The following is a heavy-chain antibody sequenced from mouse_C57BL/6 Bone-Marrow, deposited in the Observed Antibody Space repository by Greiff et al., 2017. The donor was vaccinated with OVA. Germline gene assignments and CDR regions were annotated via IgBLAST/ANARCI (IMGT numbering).Heavy chain of an antibody. J-gene: IGHJ3*01. CDR3: ATEGDRCDSSAY. V-gene: IGHV14-4*01. CDR2: IDPENGDT. CDR1: GFNIKDDY. Sequence: VQLQQSGAELVRPGASVKLSCTASGFNIKDDYMHWVKQRPEQGLEWIGWIDPENGDTEYASKFQGKATITADTSSNTAYLQLSSLTSEDTAVYYCATEGDRCDSSAYWGQGTLVTVSA. D-gene: IGHD1-1*01.